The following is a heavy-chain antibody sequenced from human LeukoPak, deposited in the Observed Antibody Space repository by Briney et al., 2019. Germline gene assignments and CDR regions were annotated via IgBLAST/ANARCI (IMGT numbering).Heavy chain of an antibody. Sequence: GGTLRLSCAASGFTFSSYGMSWARQAPGKGLEWVAVISYDGSNKYYADSVKGRFTISRDNSKNTLYLQMNSLRAEDTAVYYCARGSSREARPFDHWGQGTLVTVSS. CDR1: GFTFSSYG. V-gene: IGHV3-30*03. CDR3: ARGSSREARPFDH. CDR2: ISYDGSNK. J-gene: IGHJ4*02. D-gene: IGHD6-6*01.